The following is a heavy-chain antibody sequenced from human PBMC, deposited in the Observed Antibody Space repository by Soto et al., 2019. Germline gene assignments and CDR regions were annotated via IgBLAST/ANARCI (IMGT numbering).Heavy chain of an antibody. J-gene: IGHJ4*02. CDR2: ISGSGGST. D-gene: IGHD5-18*01. V-gene: IGHV3-23*01. Sequence: PGGSLRLSCAASGFTFSSYAMSWVRQAPGKGLEWVSAISGSGGSTYYADSVKGRFTISRDNSKNTLYLQMNSLRAEDTAVYYCAKDFKRIQLWLHPSYYFDYWGQGTLVTVSS. CDR3: AKDFKRIQLWLHPSYYFDY. CDR1: GFTFSSYA.